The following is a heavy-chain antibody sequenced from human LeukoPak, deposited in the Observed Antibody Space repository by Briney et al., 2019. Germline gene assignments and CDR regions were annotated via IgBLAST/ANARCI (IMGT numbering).Heavy chain of an antibody. J-gene: IGHJ4*02. CDR3: AKDRSTTWSFDN. D-gene: IGHD6-13*01. V-gene: IGHV3-30*18. CDR2: ISDDGSRK. CDR1: GFTFRNYG. Sequence: GGSLRLSCAASGFTFRNYGMYWVRQAPGTGLEWVTFISDDGSRKYYVDSVKGRFTISRDNSKNTLYLQMNSLRVEDTAVYYCAKDRSTTWSFDNWGQGTLVGVSS.